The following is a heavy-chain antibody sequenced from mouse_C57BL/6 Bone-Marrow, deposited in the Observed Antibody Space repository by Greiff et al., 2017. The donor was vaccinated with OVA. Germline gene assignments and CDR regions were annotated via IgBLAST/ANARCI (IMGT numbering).Heavy chain of an antibody. CDR2: IWRGGST. Sequence: QVQLQQSGPGLVQPSQSLSITCTVSGFSLTSYGVHWVRQSPGKGLEWLGVIWRGGSTDYNAAFMSRLSITKDNSKSQVFFKMNSLPADDTAIYYCAKNKRGVPYAMDYWGQGTSVTVSS. CDR1: GFSLTSYG. CDR3: AKNKRGVPYAMDY. V-gene: IGHV2-5*01. J-gene: IGHJ4*01.